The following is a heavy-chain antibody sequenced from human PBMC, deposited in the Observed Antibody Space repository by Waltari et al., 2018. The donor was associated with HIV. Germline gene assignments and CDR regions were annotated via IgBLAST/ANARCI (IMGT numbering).Heavy chain of an antibody. CDR1: GGPIRSYY. CDR2: IDYSGSP. J-gene: IGHJ4*02. Sequence: QVQLQESGPGLVKPSEPLSLTCTVSGGPIRSYYWSWIRQPPGKGLGWIGYIDYSGSPNYNPALKSRVTISVDTSKNQFSLKLSSVTAADTAVYYCARGYSSGWCDYWGQGTLVTVSS. CDR3: ARGYSSGWCDY. V-gene: IGHV4-59*01. D-gene: IGHD6-19*01.